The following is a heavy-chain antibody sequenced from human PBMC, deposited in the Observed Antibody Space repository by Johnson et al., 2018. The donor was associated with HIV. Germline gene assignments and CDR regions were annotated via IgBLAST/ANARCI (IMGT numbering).Heavy chain of an antibody. D-gene: IGHD4-23*01. CDR1: GFTFDDYA. V-gene: IGHV3-9*01. Sequence: VQLVESGGGLVQPGRSLRLSCAASGFTFDDYAMHWVRQAPGKGLQWVSGISWNSGSIAYADSVKGRFTISRDNAKNSLYLQMNSLRPEDTALYYCAKAPPYGGNRGAFDIWGQGTMVTVSS. CDR2: ISWNSGSI. J-gene: IGHJ3*02. CDR3: AKAPPYGGNRGAFDI.